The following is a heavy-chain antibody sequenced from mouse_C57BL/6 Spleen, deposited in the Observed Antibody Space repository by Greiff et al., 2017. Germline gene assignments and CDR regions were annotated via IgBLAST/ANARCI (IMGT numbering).Heavy chain of an antibody. CDR1: GFNIKDYY. D-gene: IGHD1-1*01. V-gene: IGHV14-2*01. CDR2: IDPEDGET. J-gene: IGHJ4*01. Sequence: EVQLQQPGAELVKPGASVKLSCTASGFNIKDYYMHWVKQRTEQGLEWIGRIDPEDGETKYAPKFQGKATITADTSSNTAYLQLSSLTSEDTAVYYCARVFPTTVAPYAMDYWGQGTSVTVSS. CDR3: ARVFPTTVAPYAMDY.